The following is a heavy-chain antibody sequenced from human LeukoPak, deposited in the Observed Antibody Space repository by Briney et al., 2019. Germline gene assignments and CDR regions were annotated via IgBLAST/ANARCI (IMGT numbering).Heavy chain of an antibody. CDR1: GFTFSSYS. J-gene: IGHJ6*03. CDR2: ISSSSSTI. V-gene: IGHV3-48*01. D-gene: IGHD3-16*02. CDR3: ARVRENTFGGVIVPYYYYYYMDV. Sequence: PGGSLRLSCAASGFTFSSYSMNWVRQAPGKGLEWVSYISSSSSTIYYADSVKGRFTISRDNAKNSLYLQMNSLRAEDTAVYYCARVRENTFGGVIVPYYYYYYMDVWGKGTTVTVSS.